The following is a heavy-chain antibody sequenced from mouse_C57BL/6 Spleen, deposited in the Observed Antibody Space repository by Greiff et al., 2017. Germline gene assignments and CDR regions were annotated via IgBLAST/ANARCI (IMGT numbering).Heavy chain of an antibody. CDR1: GYTFTEYT. CDR3: AGHEDRSPYDYDGKGAMDY. D-gene: IGHD2-4*01. J-gene: IGHJ4*01. CDR2: FYPGGGSI. Sequence: QVQLQQSGAELVKPGASVKLSCKASGYTFTEYTIHWVKQRSGQGLEWIGWFYPGGGSIKYNEKFKDKATLTADKSSSAVYMEISRLTSEGSAVYFCAGHEDRSPYDYDGKGAMDYWGQGTSVTVSS. V-gene: IGHV1-62-2*01.